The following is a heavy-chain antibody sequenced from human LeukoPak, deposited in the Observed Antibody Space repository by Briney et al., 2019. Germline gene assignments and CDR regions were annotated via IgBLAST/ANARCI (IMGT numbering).Heavy chain of an antibody. CDR3: AGDSSGWYYFDY. D-gene: IGHD6-19*01. Sequence: SVKVSCKASGGTFSSYAISWVRQAPGQGLEWMGRIIPIFGTANYAQKFQGRVTITTDESTSTAYMELSSLRSEDTAVYYCAGDSSGWYYFDYWAREPWSPSPQ. CDR2: IIPIFGTA. J-gene: IGHJ4*02. CDR1: GGTFSSYA. V-gene: IGHV1-69*05.